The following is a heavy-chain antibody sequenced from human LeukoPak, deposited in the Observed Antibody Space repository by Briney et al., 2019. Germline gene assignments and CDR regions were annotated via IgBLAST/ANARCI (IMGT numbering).Heavy chain of an antibody. Sequence: PGGSLRLSCAASGFTFSSYSMNWVRQAPGKGLEWVAVIAIDGINKFYADSVKGRVSLSRDNSKNTVYLQMSSLRVADTGVYYCGRGFSNWSLDYWGQGTLITV. J-gene: IGHJ4*02. CDR2: IAIDGINK. D-gene: IGHD6-13*01. V-gene: IGHV3-30*03. CDR1: GFTFSSYS. CDR3: GRGFSNWSLDY.